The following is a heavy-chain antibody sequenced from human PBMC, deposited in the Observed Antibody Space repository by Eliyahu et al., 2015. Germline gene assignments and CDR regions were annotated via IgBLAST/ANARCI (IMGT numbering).Heavy chain of an antibody. Sequence: QVQLVQSGAEVXKPGASVKVSCXASGXTFTGYYMHWVRQAPGQGLEWMGWINPNSGGTNYAQKFQGRVTMTRDTSISTAYMELSRLRSDDTAVYYCARDGIAVAVDPFDYWGQGTLVTVSS. CDR2: INPNSGGT. D-gene: IGHD6-19*01. CDR1: GXTFTGYY. CDR3: ARDGIAVAVDPFDY. V-gene: IGHV1-2*02. J-gene: IGHJ4*02.